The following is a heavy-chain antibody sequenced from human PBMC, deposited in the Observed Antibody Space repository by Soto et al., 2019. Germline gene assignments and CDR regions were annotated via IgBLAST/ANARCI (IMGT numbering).Heavy chain of an antibody. J-gene: IGHJ2*01. CDR1: GYTFSIYG. CDR2: ISAYNGNT. V-gene: IGHV1-18*01. D-gene: IGHD2-15*01. Sequence: QVQLVQSGAEVKKPGASVKVSCKASGYTFSIYGISWVRQAPGQGLEWMGWISAYNGNTKYAQKLQGRVTVTTDTSTRRAYMDLRSLQSDDTALYYCARDLSGGTWPWFFELWGRGTLVTVSS. CDR3: ARDLSGGTWPWFFEL.